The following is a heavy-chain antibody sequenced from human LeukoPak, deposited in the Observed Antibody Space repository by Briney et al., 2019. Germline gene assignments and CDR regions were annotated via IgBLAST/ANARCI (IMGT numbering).Heavy chain of an antibody. J-gene: IGHJ5*02. Sequence: GASVKVSCKASGYTFTSYGITWVRQAPGQGLEWMGWISAHNGKTNYAQKFQGRVTMTTDTSTSTAYMELRSLRSDDTAVYYCARGDLVVSAAVRFRPWGQGNLGTVSS. CDR3: ARGDLVVSAAVRFRP. V-gene: IGHV1-18*01. D-gene: IGHD2-2*01. CDR1: GYTFTSYG. CDR2: ISAHNGKT.